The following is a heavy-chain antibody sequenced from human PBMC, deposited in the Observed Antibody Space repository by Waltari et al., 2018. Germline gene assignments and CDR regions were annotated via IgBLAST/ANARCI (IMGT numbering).Heavy chain of an antibody. CDR3: TGWMGALTNH. D-gene: IGHD3-16*01. J-gene: IGHJ4*02. Sequence: EVQLVESGGGLVQPGGSLILSCAASGFTFNSSWMSWVRQAQGKGLEWVAHIKEDGSAKYYVESVKGRFTITRDNAKQMMYLQMTSLRAEDTAVYYCTGWMGALTNHWGQGMLVTVSS. CDR1: GFTFNSSW. CDR2: IKEDGSAK. V-gene: IGHV3-7*03.